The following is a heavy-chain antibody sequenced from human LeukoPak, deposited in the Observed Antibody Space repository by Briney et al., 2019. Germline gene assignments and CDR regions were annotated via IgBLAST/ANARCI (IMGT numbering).Heavy chain of an antibody. J-gene: IGHJ4*02. CDR2: IYYSGST. D-gene: IGHD2-15*01. CDR1: GGSISSGDYY. CDR3: ATICGSCYPTNFDY. Sequence: PSQTLSLTCTVSGGSISSGDYYWSWIRQPPGKGLEWIGYIYYSGSTNYNPSLKSRVTISVDTSKNQFSLKLSSVTAADTAVYYCATICGSCYPTNFDYWGQGTLVTVSS. V-gene: IGHV4-30-4*01.